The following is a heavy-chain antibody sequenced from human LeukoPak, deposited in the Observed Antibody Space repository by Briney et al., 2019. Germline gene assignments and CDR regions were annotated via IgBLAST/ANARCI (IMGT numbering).Heavy chain of an antibody. J-gene: IGHJ4*02. CDR2: IWYDGSNK. CDR1: GFTFSSYG. V-gene: IGHV3-33*01. D-gene: IGHD6-19*01. CDR3: ASRSRQWLGVDY. Sequence: GGSLRLSCAASGFTFSSYGMHWVRQAPGKGLEWVAVIWYDGSNKYYADPVKGRFTISRDNSKNTLYLQMNSLRAEDTAVYYCASRSRQWLGVDYWGQGTLVTVSS.